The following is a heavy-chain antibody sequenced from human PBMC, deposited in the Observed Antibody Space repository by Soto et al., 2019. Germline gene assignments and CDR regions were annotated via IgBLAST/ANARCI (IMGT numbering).Heavy chain of an antibody. CDR3: ARSPSSGYYSDAFDI. V-gene: IGHV5-51*01. J-gene: IGHJ3*02. CDR1: GYSFTSYW. CDR2: IYPGDSDT. Sequence: GESLKISCKGSGYSFTSYWIGWVRQMPGKGLEWMGIIYPGDSDTRYSPSFQGQVTISADKSISTAYLQWSSLKASDTAMYYCARSPSSGYYSDAFDIWGQGTMVTVSS. D-gene: IGHD3-22*01.